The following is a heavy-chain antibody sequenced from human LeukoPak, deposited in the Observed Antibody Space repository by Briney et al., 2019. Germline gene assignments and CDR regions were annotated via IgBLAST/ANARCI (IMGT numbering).Heavy chain of an antibody. D-gene: IGHD3-10*01. CDR3: AKGWFGGLLEPTFDY. CDR1: GFTFDDYA. Sequence: GGSLRLSCAASGFTFDDYAMHWVRQAPGKGLEWVSGISWNSGSIGYADSVKGRFTISRDNAKNSLYLQMNSLRAEDRALYYCAKGWFGGLLEPTFDYWGQGTLVTVSS. CDR2: ISWNSGSI. J-gene: IGHJ4*02. V-gene: IGHV3-9*01.